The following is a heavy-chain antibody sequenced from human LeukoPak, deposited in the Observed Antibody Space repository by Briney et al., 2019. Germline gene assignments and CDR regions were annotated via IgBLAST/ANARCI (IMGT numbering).Heavy chain of an antibody. CDR3: AGYCSSTSCLWFSDY. D-gene: IGHD2-2*01. CDR2: ISSSSSTI. CDR1: GFTFSIYS. Sequence: GGSLRLSCAASGFTFSIYSMNWVRQAPGKGLEWVSYISSSSSTIYYADSVKGRFTISRDNAKNSLYLQMNSLRAEDTAVYYCAGYCSSTSCLWFSDYWGQGTLVTVSS. V-gene: IGHV3-48*01. J-gene: IGHJ4*02.